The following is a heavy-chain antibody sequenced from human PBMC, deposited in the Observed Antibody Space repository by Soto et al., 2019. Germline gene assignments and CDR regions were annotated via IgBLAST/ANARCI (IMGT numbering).Heavy chain of an antibody. Sequence: HVQLVQSGAEVKKPGASVRVSCKASGYTFTSYDIYWVRQATGQGLEWMGWMNPCSGNAVYTQKFQDRVNMTRDTAINTASMGMRGRRSEDTAVYYCKRGQGNHWCQGSLVTVSS. V-gene: IGHV1-8*01. CDR3: KRGQGNH. CDR2: MNPCSGNA. J-gene: IGHJ4*02. CDR1: GYTFTSYD.